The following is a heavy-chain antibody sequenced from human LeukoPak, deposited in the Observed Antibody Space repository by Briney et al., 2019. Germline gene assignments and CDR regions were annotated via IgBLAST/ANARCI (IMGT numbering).Heavy chain of an antibody. Sequence: GRSLRLSCAASGFTFSNYAMHWVRQAPGKGLEWVAVISYDGSNKYYADSVKGRFTISRDNSKNTLYLQMSRLRAVDTAVYYCARSLATSYYYMDVWGKGTTVTVSS. V-gene: IGHV3-30*04. D-gene: IGHD5-12*01. CDR2: ISYDGSNK. CDR3: ARSLATSYYYMDV. CDR1: GFTFSNYA. J-gene: IGHJ6*03.